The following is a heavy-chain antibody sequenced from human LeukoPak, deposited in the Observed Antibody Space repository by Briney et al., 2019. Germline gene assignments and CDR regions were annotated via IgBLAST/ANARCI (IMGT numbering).Heavy chain of an antibody. CDR3: ARDRGYIVGATLREIDY. Sequence: ASVKVSCKASGYTFTSYYMHWVRQAPGQGLEWMGIINPSGGSTSYAQKFQGRVTMTRDTSTSTVYMELSSLRSEDTAVYYCARDRGYIVGATLREIDYWGQGTLVTVSS. D-gene: IGHD1-26*01. J-gene: IGHJ4*02. CDR2: INPSGGST. CDR1: GYTFTSYY. V-gene: IGHV1-46*01.